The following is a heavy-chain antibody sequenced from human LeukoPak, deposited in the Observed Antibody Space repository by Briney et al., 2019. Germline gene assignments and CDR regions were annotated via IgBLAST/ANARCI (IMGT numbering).Heavy chain of an antibody. Sequence: GGSLRLSCEASGFSFSMYWMAWVRQAPGKGLEWVANIKRDGSERHCLDSVRGRFTASRDNAKNSLYLQLNSLRAEDTAVYFCARDTTYYESSAYYDSYDIWGQGTMVTVSS. D-gene: IGHD3-22*01. J-gene: IGHJ3*02. CDR2: IKRDGSER. V-gene: IGHV3-7*01. CDR3: ARDTTYYESSAYYDSYDI. CDR1: GFSFSMYW.